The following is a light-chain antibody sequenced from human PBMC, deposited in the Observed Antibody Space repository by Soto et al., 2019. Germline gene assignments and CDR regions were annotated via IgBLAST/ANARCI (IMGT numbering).Light chain of an antibody. CDR1: QSVSSSY. CDR3: QQLGTSPLT. CDR2: GAS. Sequence: EIVLTQSPGTLSFSPGERATLSCRASQSVSSSYLAWYQQKPGQAPRLLIYGASYRATGIPDRFSGSGSGTDFTLTISRLEPEDFAVYYCQQLGTSPLTFGQGTRLEIK. J-gene: IGKJ5*01. V-gene: IGKV3-20*01.